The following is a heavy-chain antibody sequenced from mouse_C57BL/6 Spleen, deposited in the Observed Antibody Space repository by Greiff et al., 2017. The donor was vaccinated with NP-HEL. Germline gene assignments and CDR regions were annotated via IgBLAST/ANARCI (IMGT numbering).Heavy chain of an antibody. CDR2: IYPGDGDT. Sequence: VQLVESGAELVKPGASVKISCKASGYAFSSYWMNWVKQRPGKGLEWIGQIYPGDGDTNYNGKFKGKATLTADKSSSTAYMQLSSLTSEDSAVYFCARSADYYAMDYWGQGTSVTVSS. CDR1: GYAFSSYW. CDR3: ARSADYYAMDY. V-gene: IGHV1-80*01. J-gene: IGHJ4*01.